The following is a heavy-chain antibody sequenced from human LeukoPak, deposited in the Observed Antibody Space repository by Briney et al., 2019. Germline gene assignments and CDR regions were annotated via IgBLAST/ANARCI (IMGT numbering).Heavy chain of an antibody. V-gene: IGHV3-7*03. CDR2: IKEDGSEK. Sequence: GGSLRLSCAAAGFTFSSYWMTWVRQARGKGLEWVANIKEDGSEKYYVDSVKGRFTISRDNAKNSLYLQMNSLRAEDTAVYYCARERGMDVWGKGTTVTVSS. J-gene: IGHJ6*04. CDR3: ARERGMDV. CDR1: GFTFSSYW.